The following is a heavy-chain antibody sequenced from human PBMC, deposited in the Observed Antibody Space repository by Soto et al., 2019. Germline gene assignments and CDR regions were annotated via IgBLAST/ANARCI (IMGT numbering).Heavy chain of an antibody. D-gene: IGHD6-13*01. Sequence: SETLSLTCTVSGGSISSYYWSWIRQPPGKGLEWIGYIYYSGSTNYNPSLKSRVTISVDTSKNQFSLKLSSVTAADTAVYYCARPHSTSWLTFHYWGQGALVTVSS. V-gene: IGHV4-59*08. J-gene: IGHJ4*02. CDR3: ARPHSTSWLTFHY. CDR1: GGSISSYY. CDR2: IYYSGST.